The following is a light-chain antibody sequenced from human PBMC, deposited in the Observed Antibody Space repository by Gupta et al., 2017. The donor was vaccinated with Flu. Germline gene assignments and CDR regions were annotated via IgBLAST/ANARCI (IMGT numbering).Light chain of an antibody. Sequence: QSALTQPRSVSGSPGQSVTISCTGTSSDVGAYNYVSWYQQRPGKAPKLMIYDVNKRPSGVPDRFSGSTSGNTASLTISGLQAEDEADYYCCSYAGSSFYVFGTGTKVTVL. CDR1: SSDVGAYNY. V-gene: IGLV2-11*01. J-gene: IGLJ1*01. CDR3: CSYAGSSFYV. CDR2: DVN.